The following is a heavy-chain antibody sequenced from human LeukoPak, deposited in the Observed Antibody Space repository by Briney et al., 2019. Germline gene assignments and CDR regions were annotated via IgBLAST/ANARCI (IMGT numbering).Heavy chain of an antibody. J-gene: IGHJ4*02. V-gene: IGHV5-10-1*01. CDR2: IDRSDSYT. CDR3: ATAEQLVPFDY. Sequence: GESLKISCKGSGYSFTSYWISWVRQMPGKGLEWMGRIDRSDSYTNYSPSFQGHVTISADKSISTAYLQWSSLKASDTAMYYCATAEQLVPFDYWGQGTLVTVST. CDR1: GYSFTSYW. D-gene: IGHD6-6*01.